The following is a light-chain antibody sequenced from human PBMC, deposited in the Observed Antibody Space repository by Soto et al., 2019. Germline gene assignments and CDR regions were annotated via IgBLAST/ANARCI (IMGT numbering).Light chain of an antibody. CDR1: QSVLYSSNKKNY. CDR2: WAS. Sequence: DIVMTQSLDSLAVSLGERATINCKSSQSVLYSSNKKNYLAWYQQKSGQSPKVLIYWASTRESGVPDRFSGSGSGTDFTLTISSLPAEDAAVYYCQQSYSTPRTFGQGTKVEIK. J-gene: IGKJ1*01. CDR3: QQSYSTPRT. V-gene: IGKV4-1*01.